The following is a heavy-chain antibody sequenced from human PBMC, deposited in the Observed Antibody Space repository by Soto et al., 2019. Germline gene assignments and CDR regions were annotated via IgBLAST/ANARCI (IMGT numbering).Heavy chain of an antibody. CDR2: ISSSGSTI. CDR3: ARVASYSSSWFVAFDI. CDR1: GFTFSSYE. D-gene: IGHD6-13*01. Sequence: VGSLRLSCAASGFTFSSYEMNWVRQAPGKGLEWVSYISSSGSTIYYADSVKGRFTISRDNAKNSLYLQMNSLRAEDTAVYYCARVASYSSSWFVAFDIWGQGTMVTVSS. V-gene: IGHV3-48*03. J-gene: IGHJ3*02.